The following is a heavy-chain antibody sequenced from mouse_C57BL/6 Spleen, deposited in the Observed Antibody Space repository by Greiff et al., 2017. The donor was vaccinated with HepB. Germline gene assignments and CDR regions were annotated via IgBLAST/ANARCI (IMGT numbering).Heavy chain of an antibody. CDR2: IWTGGGT. CDR1: GFSLTSYA. CDR3: TSHDGYYVRYAMDY. J-gene: IGHJ4*01. V-gene: IGHV2-9-1*01. Sequence: VQGVESGPGLVAPSQSLSITCTVSGFSLTSYAISWVRQPPGKGLEWLGVIWTGGGTNYNSALKSRLSISKDNSKSQVFLKMNSLQTDDTARYYCTSHDGYYVRYAMDYWGQGTSVTVSS. D-gene: IGHD2-3*01.